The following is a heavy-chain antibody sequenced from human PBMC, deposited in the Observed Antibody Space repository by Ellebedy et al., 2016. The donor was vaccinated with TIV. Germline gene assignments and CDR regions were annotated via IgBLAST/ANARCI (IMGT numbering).Heavy chain of an antibody. CDR1: GFTFTSFW. CDR3: ARDYGWQLRD. J-gene: IGHJ4*02. Sequence: GESLKISCTASGFTFTSFWMAWVRQAPGKGLEWVADMNAPGSDKKYVDSVKGRFTVSRGNAKNSLSLQMTSLRVEDTAVYYCARDYGWQLRDWGQGTLVTVSS. CDR2: MNAPGSDK. V-gene: IGHV3-7*01. D-gene: IGHD4-23*01.